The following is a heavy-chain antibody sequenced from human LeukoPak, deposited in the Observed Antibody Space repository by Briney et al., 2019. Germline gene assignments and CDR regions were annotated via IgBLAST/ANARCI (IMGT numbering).Heavy chain of an antibody. CDR1: GFTFSSYA. CDR3: AKVRSSWYYFDY. D-gene: IGHD6-13*01. Sequence: GGSLRLSCAASGFTFSSYAMSWVRQAPGQGLEWVSAISGSGGSTYYADSVKGRFTISRDNSKNTLYLQMNSLRAEDTAVYYCAKVRSSWYYFDYWGQGTLVTVSS. CDR2: ISGSGGST. J-gene: IGHJ4*02. V-gene: IGHV3-23*01.